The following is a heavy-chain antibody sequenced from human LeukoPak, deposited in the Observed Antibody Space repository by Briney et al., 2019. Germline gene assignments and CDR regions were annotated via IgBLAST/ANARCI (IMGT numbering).Heavy chain of an antibody. CDR3: AKDLSRAVAADWFDP. V-gene: IGHV3-23*01. Sequence: GGSLRLSCAASGFTFSNYDMSWVRQAPGKGLEGVSSISDSGGSTYCADSVKGRFTISRDNSKNTLYLQMTNLRAADTAVYYCAKDLSRAVAADWFDPWDQGSLVTVSS. J-gene: IGHJ5*02. CDR2: ISDSGGST. CDR1: GFTFSNYD. D-gene: IGHD6-19*01.